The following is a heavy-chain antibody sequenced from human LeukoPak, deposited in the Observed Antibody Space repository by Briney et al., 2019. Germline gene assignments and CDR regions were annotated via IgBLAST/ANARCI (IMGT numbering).Heavy chain of an antibody. J-gene: IGHJ6*02. Sequence: GRSLRLSCAASGFTFSSYGMHWVRQAPGKGLEWVAVIWYDGSNKYYADSVKGRFTISRDNSKNTLYLQMNSLRAEDTAVYYCARERIGQQLLPLLGRDVGGQGPTVTVSS. CDR1: GFTFSSYG. CDR2: IWYDGSNK. CDR3: ARERIGQQLLPLLGRDV. D-gene: IGHD6-13*01. V-gene: IGHV3-33*01.